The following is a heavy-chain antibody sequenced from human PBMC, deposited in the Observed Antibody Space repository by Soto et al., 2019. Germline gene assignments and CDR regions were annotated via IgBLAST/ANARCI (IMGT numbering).Heavy chain of an antibody. D-gene: IGHD2-15*01. J-gene: IGHJ4*02. Sequence: SETLSLTCTVSGGSISPFYWSWVRQPPGKGLEWIGYLYYSGNTNYNPSLKGRVTISVDASKNQVSLRLTSVTAADTAVYYCARVGGVAARTFDYWGQGTVVTVSS. CDR1: GGSISPFY. CDR2: LYYSGNT. CDR3: ARVGGVAARTFDY. V-gene: IGHV4-59*01.